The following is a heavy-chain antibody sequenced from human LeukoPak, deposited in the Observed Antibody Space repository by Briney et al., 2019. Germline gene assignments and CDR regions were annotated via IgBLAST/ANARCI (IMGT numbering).Heavy chain of an antibody. Sequence: PGGSLRLSCAASGFTFSNYAMNWVRQAPGKGLEWVSAISASGSSTFYADSVKGRFTISRDNSKNTLYLQMNSLRAEDTAIYYCAKDRTYSSSWPPGWFDPWGQGTQVTVSS. CDR2: ISASGSST. CDR1: GFTFSNYA. D-gene: IGHD6-13*01. CDR3: AKDRTYSSSWPPGWFDP. V-gene: IGHV3-23*01. J-gene: IGHJ5*02.